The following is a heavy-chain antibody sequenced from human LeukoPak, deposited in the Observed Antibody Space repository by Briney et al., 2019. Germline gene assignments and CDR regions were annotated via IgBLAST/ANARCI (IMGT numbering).Heavy chain of an antibody. CDR1: GYTFTSFG. V-gene: IGHV1-18*01. CDR2: ISAYNGNT. J-gene: IGHJ4*02. D-gene: IGHD3-10*01. Sequence: ASVKVSCKASGYTFTSFGISWMRQAPGQGLEWMGWISAYNGNTHYAQKLQGRVTMTTDTSTSTAYMELRSLRSDDTAVYYCARDSLLYVDYWGQGTLVTVSS. CDR3: ARDSLLYVDY.